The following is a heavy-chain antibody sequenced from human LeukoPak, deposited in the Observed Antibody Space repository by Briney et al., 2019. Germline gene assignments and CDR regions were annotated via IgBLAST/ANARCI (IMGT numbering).Heavy chain of an antibody. CDR1: GFTFSSYG. V-gene: IGHV3-23*01. J-gene: IGHJ4*02. Sequence: GGTLRLSCAASGFTFSSYGMSWVRQAPGKGLEWVSAISGSGGSTHYADSVKGRFTISRDNAKNSLYLQMNSLRAEDTAVYYCARDSSGFHSEYYFDYWGQGTLVTVSS. CDR2: ISGSGGST. CDR3: ARDSSGFHSEYYFDY. D-gene: IGHD3-22*01.